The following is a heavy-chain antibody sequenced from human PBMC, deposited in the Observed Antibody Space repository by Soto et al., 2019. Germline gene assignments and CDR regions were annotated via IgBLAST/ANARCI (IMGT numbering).Heavy chain of an antibody. CDR1: GFTFSSYA. D-gene: IGHD6-6*01. Sequence: GGSLRLSCAASGFTFSSYAMSWVRQAPGKXLEWVSTISGSGDSTYYADSVKGRFTISRDNSKNTLYLQMNSLRAEDTAVYYCATPLYSSSSYYYYGMDVWGQGTTVTVSS. J-gene: IGHJ6*02. CDR2: ISGSGDST. V-gene: IGHV3-23*01. CDR3: ATPLYSSSSYYYYGMDV.